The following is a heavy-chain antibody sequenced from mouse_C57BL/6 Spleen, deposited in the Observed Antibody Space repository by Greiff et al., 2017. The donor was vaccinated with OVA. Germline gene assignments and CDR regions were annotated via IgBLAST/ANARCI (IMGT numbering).Heavy chain of an antibody. V-gene: IGHV1-75*01. Sequence: VKLMESGPELVKPGASVKISCKASGYTFTDYYINWVKQRPGQGLEWIGWIFPGSGSTYYNEKFKGKATLTVDKSSSTAYMLLSSLTSEDSAVYFCARRGYYDGFDYWGQGTTLTVSS. CDR1: GYTFTDYY. CDR2: IFPGSGST. CDR3: ARRGYYDGFDY. D-gene: IGHD1-1*01. J-gene: IGHJ2*01.